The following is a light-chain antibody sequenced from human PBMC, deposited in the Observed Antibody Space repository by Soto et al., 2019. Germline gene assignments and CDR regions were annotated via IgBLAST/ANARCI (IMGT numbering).Light chain of an antibody. V-gene: IGKV3-15*01. Sequence: EIVMTQSPATLSVSPGERVTLSCRASQSVSSNLAWFQQTPGQAPRLLIFGASTRATGIPTRFSGSGSGTDFTLTISSLQSEDFAVYYCQQYNDWGTFGQGTKVEIQ. CDR3: QQYNDWGT. CDR1: QSVSSN. J-gene: IGKJ1*01. CDR2: GAS.